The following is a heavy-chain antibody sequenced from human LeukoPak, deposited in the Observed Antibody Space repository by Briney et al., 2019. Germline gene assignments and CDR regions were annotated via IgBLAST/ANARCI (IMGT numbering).Heavy chain of an antibody. CDR1: GYTLTELS. CDR3: ATDLGYCSGGSCYGGFDP. V-gene: IGHV1-24*01. CDR2: FDPEDGET. D-gene: IGHD2-15*01. Sequence: ASVKVSCKVSGYTLTELSMHWVRQAPGKGLEWMGGFDPEDGETIYAQKFQGRVTMTEDTSTDTAYMELSSLRSEDTAVYYCATDLGYCSGGSCYGGFDPWGQGTLVTVSS. J-gene: IGHJ5*02.